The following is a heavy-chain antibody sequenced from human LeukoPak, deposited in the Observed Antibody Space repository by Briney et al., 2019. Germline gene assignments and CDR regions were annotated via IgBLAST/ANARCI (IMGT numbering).Heavy chain of an antibody. CDR1: GYTFTSYG. J-gene: IGHJ5*02. D-gene: IGHD1-26*01. CDR3: ARASKWELLFDP. Sequence: GASVKVSCKASGYTFTSYGISWVRQAPGQGLEWMGWISAYNGNTNYAQKFQGRVTITADESTSTAYMELSSLRSEDTAVYYCARASKWELLFDPWGQGTLVTVSS. CDR2: ISAYNGNT. V-gene: IGHV1-18*01.